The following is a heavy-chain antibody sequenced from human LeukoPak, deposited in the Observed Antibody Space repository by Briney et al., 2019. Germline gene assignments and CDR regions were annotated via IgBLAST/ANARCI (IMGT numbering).Heavy chain of an antibody. J-gene: IGHJ4*01. Sequence: SETLSLTCAVYSESFSVNYWSWIRESPNKGLECIAEIHHRGSTSYKLSLNSRVTISVDRSTHQFSLKLTSVTAAHTAVSYRARSPAISWSNADYWGPGVLVTVSS. V-gene: IGHV4-34*01. CDR3: ARSPAISWSNADY. CDR1: SESFSVNY. D-gene: IGHD6-13*01. CDR2: IHHRGST.